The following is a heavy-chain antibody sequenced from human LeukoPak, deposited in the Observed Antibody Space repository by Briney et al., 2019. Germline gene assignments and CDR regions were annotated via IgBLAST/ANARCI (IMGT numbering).Heavy chain of an antibody. CDR2: IYYSGST. CDR3: ARHHLLLYGDYEYAHDPTHSNWFDP. D-gene: IGHD4-17*01. Sequence: SETLSLTCTVSGGSISSSSYYWGWIRQPPGKGLEWIGSIYYSGSTYYNPSLKSRVTISVDTSKNQFSLKLSSVTAADTAVYYCARHHLLLYGDYEYAHDPTHSNWFDPWGQGTLVTVFS. J-gene: IGHJ5*02. CDR1: GGSISSSSYY. V-gene: IGHV4-39*01.